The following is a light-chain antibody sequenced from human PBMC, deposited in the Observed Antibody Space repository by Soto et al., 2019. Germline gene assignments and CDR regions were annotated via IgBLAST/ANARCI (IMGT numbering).Light chain of an antibody. Sequence: EIVMTQSPATLSVSPVERATLSCRSSQSVSNNYLAWYQQKPGQAPRLLISDASNRATGIPARFSGSGSGTDFTLTISSLEPEDFAVYYCHQRQYWPPITFGQGTKVDIK. CDR1: QSVSNNY. CDR2: DAS. J-gene: IGKJ1*01. CDR3: HQRQYWPPIT. V-gene: IGKV3-11*01.